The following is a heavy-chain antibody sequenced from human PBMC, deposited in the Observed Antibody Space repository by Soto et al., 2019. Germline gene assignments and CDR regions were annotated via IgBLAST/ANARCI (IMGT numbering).Heavy chain of an antibody. J-gene: IGHJ6*02. D-gene: IGHD3-10*01. CDR3: ARGNGSGRTPYYYYYYGMDV. Sequence: QVQLQQWGAGLLKPSETLSLTCAVYGGSFSGYYWSWIRQPPGKGLEWLGEINHSGSTNYNPSLKSRVTISVDTSKNQFSLKLSSVTAADTAVYYCARGNGSGRTPYYYYYYGMDVWGQGTTVTVSS. V-gene: IGHV4-34*01. CDR2: INHSGST. CDR1: GGSFSGYY.